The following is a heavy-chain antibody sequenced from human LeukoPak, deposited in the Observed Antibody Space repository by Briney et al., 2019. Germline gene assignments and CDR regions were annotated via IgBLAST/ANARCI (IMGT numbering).Heavy chain of an antibody. CDR1: GYTFSSYA. V-gene: IGHV3-23*01. CDR2: ISGSGGST. D-gene: IGHD2-2*01. CDR3: AKEGIVVVLAAMAGRYYYYYMDV. Sequence: GGSLRLSCAASGYTFSSYAMSWVRQAPGKGLEWVSAISGSGGSTYYADSVKGRFTTSRDNSKNTLYLQMNSLRAEDTAVYYCAKEGIVVVLAAMAGRYYYYYMDVWGKGTTVTVSS. J-gene: IGHJ6*03.